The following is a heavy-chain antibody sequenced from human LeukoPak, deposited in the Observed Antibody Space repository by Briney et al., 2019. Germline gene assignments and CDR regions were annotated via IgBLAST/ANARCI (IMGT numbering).Heavy chain of an antibody. J-gene: IGHJ4*02. V-gene: IGHV4-59*01. CDR2: IYYSGST. CDR3: ARSLTYYGSGSSFDY. CDR1: GGSISSYY. Sequence: SETLSLTCTVSGGSISSYYWSWLRQPPGKGLEWVGYIYYSGSTNYNPSLKSRVTISVDTSKNQFSLKLSSVTAADTAVYYCARSLTYYGSGSSFDYWGQGTLVTVSS. D-gene: IGHD3-10*01.